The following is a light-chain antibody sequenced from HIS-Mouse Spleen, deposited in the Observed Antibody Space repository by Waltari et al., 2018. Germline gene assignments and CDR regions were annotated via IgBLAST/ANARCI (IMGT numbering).Light chain of an antibody. CDR1: ALPKKY. CDR3: YSTDSSGNHRV. V-gene: IGLV3-10*01. Sequence: SYELTQPPSVSVSPGQTARITCSGDALPKKYAYWYQQKSGQAPVLVIYEDSKRPSGIYERFSGSSSGTMATLTISGAQVEDEADYYCYSTDSSGNHRVFGGGTKLTVL. J-gene: IGLJ2*01. CDR2: EDS.